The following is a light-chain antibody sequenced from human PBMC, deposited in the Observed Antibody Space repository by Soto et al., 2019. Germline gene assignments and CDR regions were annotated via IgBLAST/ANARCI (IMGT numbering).Light chain of an antibody. CDR3: QQYNNWPPFT. J-gene: IGKJ5*01. CDR1: QSVSNN. V-gene: IGKV3D-15*01. Sequence: EIVMTQSPATLSVSPGERATLSCRASQSVSNNLAWYQQKPGQAPRLLIYAASARATGIPARFSGSGSGTEFTLTISSMQSEDFAVYYCQQYNNWPPFTFGQGRRLEIK. CDR2: AAS.